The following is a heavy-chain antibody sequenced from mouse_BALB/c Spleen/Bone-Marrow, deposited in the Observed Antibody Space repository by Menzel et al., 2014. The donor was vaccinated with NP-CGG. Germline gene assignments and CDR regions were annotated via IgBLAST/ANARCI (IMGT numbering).Heavy chain of an antibody. CDR3: ARGGSANWEGFAY. D-gene: IGHD4-1*01. Sequence: QVQLQQSGPELVKPGASVRISCKASGYTFTSYYIHWVKQRPGQGLEWIGWIYPGNVDTKYNEKFKGKATLTADKSSSTACMQLSSLTSEDSAVYFCARGGSANWEGFAYWGQGTLVTVSA. J-gene: IGHJ3*01. V-gene: IGHV1S56*01. CDR1: GYTFTSYY. CDR2: IYPGNVDT.